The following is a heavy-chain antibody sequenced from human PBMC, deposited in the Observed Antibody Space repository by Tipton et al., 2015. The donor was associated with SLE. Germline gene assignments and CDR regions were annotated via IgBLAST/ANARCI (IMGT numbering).Heavy chain of an antibody. CDR1: GFPFSTSA. V-gene: IGHV3-33*01. CDR2: IWYDGSNK. Sequence: SLRLSCAASGFPFSTSAMHWVRQAPGKGLEWVAVIWYDGSNKFYADSVKGRFTIPRDNSKNTVSLQMNSLRVEATAVYFCARGRGGEFLDYWGQGTLVAVSS. CDR3: ARGRGGEFLDY. J-gene: IGHJ4*02. D-gene: IGHD3-16*01.